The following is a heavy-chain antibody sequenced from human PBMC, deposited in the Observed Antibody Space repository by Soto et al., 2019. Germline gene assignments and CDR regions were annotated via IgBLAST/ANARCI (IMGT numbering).Heavy chain of an antibody. CDR1: GVSVSRDYQ. V-gene: IGHV4-30-4*01. CDR2: ISYSGSP. CDR3: ASAWDV. J-gene: IGHJ1*01. D-gene: IGHD1-26*01. Sequence: PXETLSLPCTVSGVSVSRDYQWIWIRQPPGKGLEWIGHISYSGSPYYHPSLRSRLSIYVDTSKNQFSLKVKSVTAADTAVYYCASAWDVWGQGTLVTVSS.